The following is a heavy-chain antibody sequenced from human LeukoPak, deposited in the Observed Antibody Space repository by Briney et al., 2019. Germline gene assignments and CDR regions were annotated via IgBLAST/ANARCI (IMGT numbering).Heavy chain of an antibody. CDR3: ASNYGSGSYYPNWFDP. V-gene: IGHV4-4*02. D-gene: IGHD3-10*01. CDR1: DGSISSSNW. J-gene: IGHJ5*02. Sequence: SETLSLTCAVSDGSISSSNWWSWVRQPPGKGLEWIGEIYHSGSTNYNPSLKSRVTISVDKSKNQFSLKLSSVTAADTAVYYCASNYGSGSYYPNWFDPWGQGTLVTVSS. CDR2: IYHSGST.